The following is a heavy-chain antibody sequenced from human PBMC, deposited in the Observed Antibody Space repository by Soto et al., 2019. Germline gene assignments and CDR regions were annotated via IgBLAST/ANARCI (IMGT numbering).Heavy chain of an antibody. CDR1: GGSISSVYYC. Sequence: SETLSLTCTVSGGSISSVYYCWSWIRQSPDRGLEWIGHIYNGGSTYNNPSLTSRVTISVDTSKNQFSLQLSSVTAADTAVYYCARSVFPWGQGTLVTVSS. CDR2: IYNGGST. CDR3: ARSVFP. V-gene: IGHV4-30-4*01. J-gene: IGHJ5*02.